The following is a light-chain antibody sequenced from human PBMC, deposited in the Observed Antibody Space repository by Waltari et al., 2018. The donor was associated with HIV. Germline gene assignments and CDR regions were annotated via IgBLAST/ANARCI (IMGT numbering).Light chain of an antibody. J-gene: IGKJ4*01. V-gene: IGKV3-15*01. Sequence: EIVMTQSPATLSVSPGERVTLSCRASRNVNNNLAWYQQKPDQAPRLLIYGASTRATGLPARFSGSGSGTEFTLTISSLQSEDFVVYYCQQYDKWPLTFGGGTKVEIK. CDR2: GAS. CDR1: RNVNNN. CDR3: QQYDKWPLT.